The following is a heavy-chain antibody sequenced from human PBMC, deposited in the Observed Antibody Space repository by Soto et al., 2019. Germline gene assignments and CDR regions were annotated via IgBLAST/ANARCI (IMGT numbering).Heavy chain of an antibody. D-gene: IGHD1-1*01. CDR1: GFIFRSYE. CDR2: ISSTGNTI. J-gene: IGHJ4*02. Sequence: PGGSLRLSCTAAGFIFRSYEMNWVRQAPGKGLEWISYISSTGNTIYYADSVKGRFIISRDNAKNTLDLQMNGLKTEDTALYYCTKEYIVGTTWGYFESWGQGALVIVSS. V-gene: IGHV3-48*03. CDR3: TKEYIVGTTWGYFES.